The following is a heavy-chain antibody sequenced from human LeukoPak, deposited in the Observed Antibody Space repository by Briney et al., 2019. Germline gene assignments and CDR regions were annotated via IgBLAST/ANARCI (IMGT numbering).Heavy chain of an antibody. CDR1: GFIFSSYA. CDR3: AKDAQGGYDSSGYPDYFDY. V-gene: IGHV3-23*01. Sequence: AGGSLRLSCAASGFIFSSYAMNWVRQAPGKGLEWVSAISGSGGSTYYADSVKGRFTISRDNSKNTLYLQMNSLRAEDTAVYYCAKDAQGGYDSSGYPDYFDYWGQGTLVTVSS. CDR2: ISGSGGST. D-gene: IGHD3-22*01. J-gene: IGHJ4*02.